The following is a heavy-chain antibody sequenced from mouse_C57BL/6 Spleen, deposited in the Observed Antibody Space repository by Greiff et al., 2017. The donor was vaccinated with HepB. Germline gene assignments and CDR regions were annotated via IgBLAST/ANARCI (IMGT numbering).Heavy chain of an antibody. CDR1: GYSITSGYY. D-gene: IGHD1-1*01. CDR3: ARDYYGSSYPFDY. J-gene: IGHJ2*01. V-gene: IGHV3-6*01. Sequence: EVQVVESGPGLVKPSQSLSLTCSVTGYSITSGYYWNWIRQFPGNKLEWMGYISYDGSNNYNPSLKNRISITRDTSKYQFFLKLNSVTTEDTATYYCARDYYGSSYPFDYWGQGTTLTVSS. CDR2: ISYDGSN.